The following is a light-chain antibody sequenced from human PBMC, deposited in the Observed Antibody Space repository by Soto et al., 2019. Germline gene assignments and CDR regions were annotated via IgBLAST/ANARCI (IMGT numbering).Light chain of an antibody. V-gene: IGLV2-14*03. CDR1: SSDVGAYNY. CDR3: SSYTTSTTRV. J-gene: IGLJ1*01. Sequence: QSALTQPASVSGSPGQSITISCTGTSSDVGAYNYVSWYQHHPGNAPKLLICDVSTRPSGVSNRFSGSKSGNTASLTISGLQAEDEADYYCSSYTTSTTRVFGTETKLTVL. CDR2: DVS.